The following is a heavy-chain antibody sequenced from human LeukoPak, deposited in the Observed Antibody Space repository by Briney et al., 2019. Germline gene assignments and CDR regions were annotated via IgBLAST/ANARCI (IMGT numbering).Heavy chain of an antibody. J-gene: IGHJ4*02. D-gene: IGHD5-12*01. V-gene: IGHV4-59*11. CDR1: GGSISSHY. Sequence: SETLSLTCTVSGGSISSHYWSWIRQPPGKGLEWIGYIYYSGSTNYNPSLKSRVTISVDKSKNQFSLKLTSVTAADTAVYYCARVFESGYEHFDSWGQGTLVTVSS. CDR2: IYYSGST. CDR3: ARVFESGYEHFDS.